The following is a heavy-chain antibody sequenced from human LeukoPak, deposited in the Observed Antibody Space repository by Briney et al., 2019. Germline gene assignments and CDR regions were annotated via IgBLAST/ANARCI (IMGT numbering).Heavy chain of an antibody. V-gene: IGHV1-2*02. CDR3: ARVYCTNGVCYAPFEY. CDR1: GNTFTSYD. D-gene: IGHD2-8*01. J-gene: IGHJ4*02. CDR2: MNPNSGGT. Sequence: ASVKVSCKASGNTFTSYDINWVRQATGQGLEWMGWMNPNSGGTNYAQKFQDRVTMTRDTSISTAYVELSSLRSDETAVYYCARVYCTNGVCYAPFEYWGQGTLVTVSS.